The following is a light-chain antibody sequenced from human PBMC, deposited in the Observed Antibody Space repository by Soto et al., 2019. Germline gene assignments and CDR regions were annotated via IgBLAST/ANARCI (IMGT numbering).Light chain of an antibody. CDR3: QQYGSSPPYT. Sequence: IAITQSPATLSVSPGDRATLSCRASQSLSTNLAWYQQKPGQAPRLLIYGAFNRATGIPARFSGSGSGTEFTLTISSLQSEDFAVYYCQQYGSSPPYTFGQGTKLEIK. J-gene: IGKJ2*01. V-gene: IGKV3-15*01. CDR2: GAF. CDR1: QSLSTN.